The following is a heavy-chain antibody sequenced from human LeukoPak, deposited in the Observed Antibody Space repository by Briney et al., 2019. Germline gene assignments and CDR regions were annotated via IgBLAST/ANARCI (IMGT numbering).Heavy chain of an antibody. V-gene: IGHV4-30-2*01. CDR2: IYHSGST. D-gene: IGHD1-26*01. CDR3: ARVKGKLENWFDP. J-gene: IGHJ5*02. CDR1: GGSISSGGYY. Sequence: PSETLFLTCTVSGGSISSGGYYWSWIRQPPGKGLEGIGYIYHSGSTYYNPSLKSRVTISVDRSKNQFSLKLSSVTAADTAVYYCARVKGKLENWFDPWGQGTLVTVSS.